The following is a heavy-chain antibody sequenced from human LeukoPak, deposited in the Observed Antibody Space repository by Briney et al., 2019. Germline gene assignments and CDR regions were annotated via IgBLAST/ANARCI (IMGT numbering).Heavy chain of an antibody. V-gene: IGHV3-23*01. D-gene: IGHD5-18*01. CDR3: AKGRTGFSYGYGIDY. CDR2: ISTSDGTT. J-gene: IGHJ4*02. Sequence: GGSLRLSCAASGFTFSSYAMSWVRQAPGKGLEWVSSISTSDGTTYYADSVKGRFTISRDNSKNTLYLQMNSLRAEDAAIYYCAKGRTGFSYGYGIDYWGQGTLVTVSS. CDR1: GFTFSSYA.